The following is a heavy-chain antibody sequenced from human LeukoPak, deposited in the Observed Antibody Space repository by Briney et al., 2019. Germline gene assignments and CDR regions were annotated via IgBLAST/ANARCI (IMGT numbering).Heavy chain of an antibody. J-gene: IGHJ4*02. CDR2: ISWDGGSI. Sequence: GGSLRLSCAASGFTFDGYTMHWVRQAPGKGLEWVSLISWDGGSINYADSVKGRFTISRDNSKNTLYLQMNSLRAEDTAVYYCASAYCSSTSCSIWDFDYWGQGTLVTVSS. CDR3: ASAYCSSTSCSIWDFDY. V-gene: IGHV3-43*01. D-gene: IGHD2-2*01. CDR1: GFTFDGYT.